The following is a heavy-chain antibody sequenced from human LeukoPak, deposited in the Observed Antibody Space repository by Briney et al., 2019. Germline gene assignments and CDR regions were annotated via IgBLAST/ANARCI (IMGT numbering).Heavy chain of an antibody. CDR3: ARAAYGTSWYVDY. Sequence: GGSLRLSCAASGFTFSSYWMHWVRQVPGKGLVWVSRINSDGRSTSYADSVKGRFTISRDNAKNTLYLQMNSLTAEDTAVYYCARAAYGTSWYVDYWGQGNLVTVSS. J-gene: IGHJ4*02. CDR2: INSDGRST. CDR1: GFTFSSYW. V-gene: IGHV3-74*01. D-gene: IGHD6-13*01.